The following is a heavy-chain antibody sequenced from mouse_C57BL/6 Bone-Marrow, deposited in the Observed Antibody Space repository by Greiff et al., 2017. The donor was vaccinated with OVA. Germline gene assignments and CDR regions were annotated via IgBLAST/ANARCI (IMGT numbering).Heavy chain of an antibody. D-gene: IGHD2-4*01. CDR3: ARRYDYDHYYAMDY. V-gene: IGHV1-52*01. J-gene: IGHJ4*01. CDR2: IDPSDSET. CDR1: GYTFTSYW. Sequence: VQLQQPGAELVRPGSSVKLSCKASGYTFTSYWMHWVKQRPIQGLEWIGNIDPSDSETPYNQKFKDKATLTVDKSSSTAYMQLSSLTSEDSAVYYCARRYDYDHYYAMDYWGQGTSVTVSS.